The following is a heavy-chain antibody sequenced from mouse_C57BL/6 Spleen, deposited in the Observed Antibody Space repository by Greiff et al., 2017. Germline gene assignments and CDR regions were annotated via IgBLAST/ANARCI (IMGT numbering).Heavy chain of an antibody. CDR3: ARGGLLLQGWVAD. J-gene: IGHJ3*01. CDR2: ISSGSSTI. Sequence: EVQRVESGGGLVKPGGSLKLSCAASGFTFSDYGMHWVRQAPEKGLEWVAYISSGSSTIYYADTVKGRFTISRDNAKNTLFLHMTSLRSEDTAMYYCARGGLLLQGWVADWGQGTLVTVSA. V-gene: IGHV5-17*01. CDR1: GFTFSDYG. D-gene: IGHD1-1*01.